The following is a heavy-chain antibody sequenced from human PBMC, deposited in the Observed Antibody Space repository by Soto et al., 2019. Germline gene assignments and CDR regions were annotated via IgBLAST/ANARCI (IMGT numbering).Heavy chain of an antibody. CDR1: GGTFSSYA. Sequence: QVQLVQSGAEVKKPGSSVKVSCKASGGTFSSYAISWVRQAPGQGLEWMGGIIPIFGTANYAQKFQGRVTITADRSTSTAQMEQSSLKSEDTAVYYGASKMWDYYGWGSYGGMDVWGQGTTVTVSS. V-gene: IGHV1-69*06. CDR2: IIPIFGTA. D-gene: IGHD3-10*01. CDR3: ASKMWDYYGWGSYGGMDV. J-gene: IGHJ6*02.